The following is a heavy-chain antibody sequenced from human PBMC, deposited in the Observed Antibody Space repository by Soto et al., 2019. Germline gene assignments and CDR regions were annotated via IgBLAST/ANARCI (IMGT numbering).Heavy chain of an antibody. V-gene: IGHV1-69*08. CDR3: AREDRDSGSNLDAVAI. D-gene: IGHD1-26*01. CDR2: IIPLLRIA. J-gene: IGHJ3*02. CDR1: GGTFSSYT. Sequence: QVQLVQSVAEVKKPGSSVQVSCKASGGTFSSYTISWVRQAPGQGLAWMGRIIPLLRIAIYAQRFQGRVTITADKSTSTAYMELSSLRSDDTAVYYCAREDRDSGSNLDAVAIWGQGTMVTVS.